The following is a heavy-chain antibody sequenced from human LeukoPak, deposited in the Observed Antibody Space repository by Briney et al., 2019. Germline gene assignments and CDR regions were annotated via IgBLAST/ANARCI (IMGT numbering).Heavy chain of an antibody. V-gene: IGHV4-34*01. J-gene: IGHJ5*02. CDR2: INHSGST. D-gene: IGHD5-18*01. Sequence: KTSESLSLTCAVYGGSFSGYYWSWIRPSPGKGLEWIAEINHSGSTNYNPSPKSRVTISVATSTKQLSRKLSSVTAADTAVYYCARPLWRYSYGYNWFDPCGQGTLVTVSS. CDR3: ARPLWRYSYGYNWFDP. CDR1: GGSFSGYY.